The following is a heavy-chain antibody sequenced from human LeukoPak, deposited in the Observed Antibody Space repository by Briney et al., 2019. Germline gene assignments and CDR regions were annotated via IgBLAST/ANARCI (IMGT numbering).Heavy chain of an antibody. V-gene: IGHV3-23*01. CDR1: GFTFRTSA. CDR2: ISGSGGST. D-gene: IGHD3-3*01. Sequence: GGSLRLSCAASGFTFRTSAMNWVRQAPGKGLEWVSAISGSGGSTYYADSVKGRFTISRDNSKNTLYLQMNSLRAEDTAVYYCAKDTRCDYWGQGTLVTVSS. J-gene: IGHJ4*02. CDR3: AKDTRCDY.